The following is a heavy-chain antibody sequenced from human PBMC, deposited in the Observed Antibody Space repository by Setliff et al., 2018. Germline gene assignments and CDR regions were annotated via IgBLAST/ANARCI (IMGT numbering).Heavy chain of an antibody. D-gene: IGHD3-22*01. V-gene: IGHV4-39*07. J-gene: IGHJ3*02. CDR2: INHSGST. CDR1: GGSISSSSYY. CDR3: ARGKIRITMIVVPTGGAFDI. Sequence: LSLTCTVSGGSISSSSYYWSWIRQPPGKGLEWIGEINHSGSTNYNPSLKSRVTISVDTSKNQFSLKLSSVTAADTAVYYCARGKIRITMIVVPTGGAFDIWGQGTMVTVSS.